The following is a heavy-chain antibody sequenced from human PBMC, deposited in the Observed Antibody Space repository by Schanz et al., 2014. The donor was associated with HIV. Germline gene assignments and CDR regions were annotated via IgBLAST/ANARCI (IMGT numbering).Heavy chain of an antibody. V-gene: IGHV3-30*18. D-gene: IGHD6-19*01. Sequence: VQLVESGGGLVKPGGSLRLSCAASGFTFSSKSMSWVRQAPGKGLEWVAGISYDGSNKYYADSVKGRFTISRDSFNNTLYLHMSSLRAEDTAVYFCAKDRTDSGWYKEGPRELGEWGQGTLVTVSS. CDR2: ISYDGSNK. J-gene: IGHJ4*02. CDR3: AKDRTDSGWYKEGPRELGE. CDR1: GFTFSSKS.